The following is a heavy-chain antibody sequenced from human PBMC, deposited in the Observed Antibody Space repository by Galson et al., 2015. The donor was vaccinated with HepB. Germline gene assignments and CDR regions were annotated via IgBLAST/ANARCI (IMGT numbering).Heavy chain of an antibody. CDR1: GFSVYSNY. V-gene: IGHV3-53*01. D-gene: IGHD7-27*01. CDR2: IYSSSSST. J-gene: IGHJ4*02. Sequence: SLRLSCAASGFSVYSNYMNWVRQAPGKGLEWVSLIYSSSSSTNYAGFVRGRFTISRDTSKNTVYLQMSRLRADDTAIYYCAQLGTGYWGRGTLVTVSS. CDR3: AQLGTGY.